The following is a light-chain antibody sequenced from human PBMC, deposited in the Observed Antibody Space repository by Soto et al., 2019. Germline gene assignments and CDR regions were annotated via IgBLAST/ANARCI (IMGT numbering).Light chain of an antibody. CDR3: ALYMGSGIGV. Sequence: QAVVTQEPSFSVSPGRTVTLTCGLSSGSVSTSYYPIWYQQTPGQAPRTLIYSTNTRSSGVPDRFSGSILGNKAALTITGAQADDEADYYCALYMGSGIGVFGGGTKLTVL. CDR1: SGSVSTSYY. V-gene: IGLV8-61*01. CDR2: STN. J-gene: IGLJ3*02.